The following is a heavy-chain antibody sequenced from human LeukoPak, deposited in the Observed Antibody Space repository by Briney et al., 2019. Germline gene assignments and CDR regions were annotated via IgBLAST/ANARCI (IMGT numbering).Heavy chain of an antibody. Sequence: GGSLRLSCVASGFSLSECGIHWVRQAPGKGLEWLSFIRYDDSEYYADSVKGRFAISRDNSKNTLFLQMHSLRSEDTAVYYCAKDPVNHCASSVCYGLQSWGQGTLVIVSS. CDR3: AKDPVNHCASSVCYGLQS. J-gene: IGHJ5*02. CDR1: GFSLSECG. D-gene: IGHD3-22*01. CDR2: IRYDDSE. V-gene: IGHV3-30*02.